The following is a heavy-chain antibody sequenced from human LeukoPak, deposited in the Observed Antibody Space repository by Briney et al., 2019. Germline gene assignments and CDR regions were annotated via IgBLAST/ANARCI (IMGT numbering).Heavy chain of an antibody. Sequence: GGSLRLSCAASGFTFSYYWMHWVRQAPGKGLEWVSYITGGSTTIYYADSVKGRFTISRDNAKNSLYLQMNSLRAEDTAVYYCARDYSTVTTFFDYWGQGTLVTVSS. J-gene: IGHJ4*02. CDR1: GFTFSYYW. V-gene: IGHV3-48*01. D-gene: IGHD4-17*01. CDR3: ARDYSTVTTFFDY. CDR2: ITGGSTTI.